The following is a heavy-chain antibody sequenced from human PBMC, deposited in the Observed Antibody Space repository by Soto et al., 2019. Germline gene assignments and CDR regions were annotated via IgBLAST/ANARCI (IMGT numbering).Heavy chain of an antibody. J-gene: IGHJ5*02. CDR3: AKNVLDPGAES. Sequence: EVQVLESGGGLVQPGGSLRLSCAASGFTFRNHAMTWVRQAPGQGLEYVSSITNTGANTFYADSVKGRFTISRDNSKNTLYLQMNSLTAEDTAVYYCAKNVLDPGAESWGQGTLVTVSS. CDR1: GFTFRNHA. D-gene: IGHD6-6*01. V-gene: IGHV3-23*01. CDR2: ITNTGANT.